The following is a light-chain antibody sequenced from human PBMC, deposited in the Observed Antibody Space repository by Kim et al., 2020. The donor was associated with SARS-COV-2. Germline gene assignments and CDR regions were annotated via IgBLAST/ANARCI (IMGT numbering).Light chain of an antibody. Sequence: EIVMTQSPATLSVSPGERATLSCRASQSVSSSLAWYQQKPGQAPRLLIYSASTRATGLPARFSGSGSGTEFTLTISSLQSEDFAVYYCQQYNIWPRTFGQGTKVDIK. CDR2: SAS. CDR3: QQYNIWPRT. J-gene: IGKJ1*01. CDR1: QSVSSS. V-gene: IGKV3-15*01.